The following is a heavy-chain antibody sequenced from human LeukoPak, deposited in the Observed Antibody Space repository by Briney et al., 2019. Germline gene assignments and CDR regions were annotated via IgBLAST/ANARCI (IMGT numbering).Heavy chain of an antibody. CDR2: INPSGGST. CDR1: GYTFTSYY. CDR3: ALIAVAGFDWFDP. D-gene: IGHD6-19*01. V-gene: IGHV1-46*03. Sequence: GASVKVSCKASGYTFTSYYMHWVRQAPGQGLEWMGIINPSGGSTSYARKFQGRVTMTRDTSTSTVYMELSSLRSEDTAVYYCALIAVAGFDWFDPWGQGTLVTVSS. J-gene: IGHJ5*02.